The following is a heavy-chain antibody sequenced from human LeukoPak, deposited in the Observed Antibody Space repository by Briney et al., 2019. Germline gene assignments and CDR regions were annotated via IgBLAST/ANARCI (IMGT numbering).Heavy chain of an antibody. CDR1: GFTVSSYV. CDR3: VKDLQRGGGY. J-gene: IGHJ4*02. D-gene: IGHD3-16*01. CDR2: ISSNGGST. V-gene: IGHV3-64D*09. Sequence: PGGSLRLSCSAPGFTVSSYVMHWVRQAPGRGLEYVSVISSNGGSTYYADSVKGRFTISRDNSKNTLYLQMSSLRAEDTAVYYWVKDLQRGGGYWGQGTLVTVSS.